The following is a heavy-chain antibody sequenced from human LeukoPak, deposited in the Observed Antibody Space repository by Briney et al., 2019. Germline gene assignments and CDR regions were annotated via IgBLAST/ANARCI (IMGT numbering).Heavy chain of an antibody. CDR2: IYYSGST. CDR3: ARSRYDYDSSGSYYFDY. Sequence: SETLSLTCTVSGGSISSYYWSWIRQPPGKGLEWIGYIYYSGSTNYNPSFKSRVTISVDTSKNQFSLKLSSVTAADTAVYYCARSRYDYDSSGSYYFDYWGQGTLVTVSS. V-gene: IGHV4-59*01. CDR1: GGSISSYY. J-gene: IGHJ4*02. D-gene: IGHD3-22*01.